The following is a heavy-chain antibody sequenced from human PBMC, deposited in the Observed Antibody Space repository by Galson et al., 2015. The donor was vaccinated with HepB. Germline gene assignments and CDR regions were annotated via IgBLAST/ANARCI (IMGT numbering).Heavy chain of an antibody. CDR2: IYPGGSDT. CDR3: ARLYSSSWYGKGWWYFDL. V-gene: IGHV5-51*03. J-gene: IGHJ2*01. D-gene: IGHD6-13*01. CDR1: GYSFTSYW. Sequence: QSGAEVKKPGESLKISCKGSGYSFTSYWIGWVRQMPGKGLEWMGIIYPGGSDTRYSPSFQGQVTISADKSISTAYLQWSSLKASDTATYYCARLYSSSWYGKGWWYFDLWGRGTLVTVSS.